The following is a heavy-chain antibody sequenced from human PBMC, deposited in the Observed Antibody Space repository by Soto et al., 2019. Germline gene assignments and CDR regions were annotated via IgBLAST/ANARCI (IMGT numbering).Heavy chain of an antibody. CDR1: GGTFSSYA. Sequence: SVKVSCKASGGTFSSYAISWVRQAPGQGLEWMGGIIPIFGTANYAQKFQGRVTITADESTSTAYMELSSLRSEDTAVYYCAVHDPVPWIQIWQPLDYWGQAILVTVSS. J-gene: IGHJ4*02. CDR3: AVHDPVPWIQIWQPLDY. D-gene: IGHD5-18*01. V-gene: IGHV1-69*13. CDR2: IIPIFGTA.